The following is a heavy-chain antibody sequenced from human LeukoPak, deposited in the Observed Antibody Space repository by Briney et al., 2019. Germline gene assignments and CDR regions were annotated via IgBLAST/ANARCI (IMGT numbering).Heavy chain of an antibody. CDR2: SNDSGGT. CDR1: GGTFSGYY. Sequence: PSETLSLTCAVYGGTFSGYYWSWIRQPPGKRLEWVGESNDSGGTNYNPSLKSRVTISADTSKNQFSLKLSSVTAADTAVYYCARVTYYYDSSGYPLLDSSYYFDYWGQGTLVTVSS. V-gene: IGHV4-34*01. J-gene: IGHJ4*02. CDR3: ARVTYYYDSSGYPLLDSSYYFDY. D-gene: IGHD3-22*01.